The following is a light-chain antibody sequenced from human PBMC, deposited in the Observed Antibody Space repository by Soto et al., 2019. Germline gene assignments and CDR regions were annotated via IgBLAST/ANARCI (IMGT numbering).Light chain of an antibody. J-gene: IGLJ2*01. Sequence: QSALTQPRSVSASPGQSVTISCTGTSSNVGGYNYVSWYQQNPGKAPKLMIYDATKRPSGVPDRFSGSKSGNAASLTISGLQAEDEADYYCCSYADSYTLVFGGGTKLTVL. CDR2: DAT. CDR1: SSNVGGYNY. V-gene: IGLV2-11*01. CDR3: CSYADSYTLV.